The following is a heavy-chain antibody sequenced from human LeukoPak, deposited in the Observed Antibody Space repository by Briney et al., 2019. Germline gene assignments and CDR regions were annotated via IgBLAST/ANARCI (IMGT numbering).Heavy chain of an antibody. D-gene: IGHD3-10*01. J-gene: IGHJ6*02. Sequence: VASVKVSCKASGYTFTSYAMHWVRQAPGQRLEWMGWINAGNGNTKYSQKFQGRVTITRDTSASTAYMELNSLRSEDTAVYYCARDSGGWPRYYYYYYGMDVWGQGTTVTVSS. CDR1: GYTFTSYA. V-gene: IGHV1-3*01. CDR3: ARDSGGWPRYYYYYYGMDV. CDR2: INAGNGNT.